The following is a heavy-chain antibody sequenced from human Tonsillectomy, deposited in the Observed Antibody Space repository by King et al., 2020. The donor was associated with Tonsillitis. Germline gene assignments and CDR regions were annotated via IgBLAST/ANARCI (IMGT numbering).Heavy chain of an antibody. CDR1: GFTFSSYG. J-gene: IGHJ4*02. CDR2: ISYDGSNT. V-gene: IGHV3-30*18. CDR3: AKDRYGSGSYLDY. D-gene: IGHD3-10*01. Sequence: QLVQSGGGVVQPGRSLRLSCAASGFTFSSYGMHWVRQAPGKGLEWVAVISYDGSNTYDADSVKGRFTTSRDNSKNTLYLQMNSLRAEDTAVYYCAKDRYGSGSYLDYWGQGTLVTVSS.